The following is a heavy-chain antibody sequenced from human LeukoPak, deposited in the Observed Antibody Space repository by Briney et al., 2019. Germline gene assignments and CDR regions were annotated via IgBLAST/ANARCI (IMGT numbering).Heavy chain of an antibody. CDR3: AKKVVTTPRSLESPFDY. V-gene: IGHV3-23*01. CDR1: GFIFSSHG. D-gene: IGHD4-23*01. CDR2: ISPSGDIT. Sequence: PGGSLRLSCAASGFIFSSHGMNWVRQAPGKGLEWVSGISPSGDITYYADSVKGRFTISRDDSKNTLYLQMNSLRAEDTAVYYCAKKVVTTPRSLESPFDYWGQGTLVTVSS. J-gene: IGHJ4*02.